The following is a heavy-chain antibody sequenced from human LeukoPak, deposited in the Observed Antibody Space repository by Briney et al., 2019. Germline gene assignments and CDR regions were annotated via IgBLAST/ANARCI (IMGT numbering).Heavy chain of an antibody. CDR2: INPNSGGT. CDR1: GYTFSGYY. D-gene: IGHD1-26*01. Sequence: GASVKVSCKASGYTFSGYYMHWVRQAPGQGLELVGWINPNSGGTNYAQNFQGRVTITRDTSISTVYMELSSLRSDDTAVYFCAREGSRVGAPKPPSDYWGQGTLVTVSS. V-gene: IGHV1-2*02. CDR3: AREGSRVGAPKPPSDY. J-gene: IGHJ4*02.